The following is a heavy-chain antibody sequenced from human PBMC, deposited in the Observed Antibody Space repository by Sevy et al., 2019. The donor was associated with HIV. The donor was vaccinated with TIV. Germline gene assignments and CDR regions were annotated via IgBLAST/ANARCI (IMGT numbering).Heavy chain of an antibody. Sequence: SETLSLTCTVSGGSISSSSYYWGWIRQPPGKGLEWIGSIYYSGSTYYNPSLKSRVTISVDTSKNQFSLKLSSVTAADTAVYYCARDCGGDCYSYYYFDYWGQGTLVTVSS. J-gene: IGHJ4*02. CDR3: ARDCGGDCYSYYYFDY. CDR1: GGSISSSSYY. CDR2: IYYSGST. V-gene: IGHV4-39*01. D-gene: IGHD2-21*01.